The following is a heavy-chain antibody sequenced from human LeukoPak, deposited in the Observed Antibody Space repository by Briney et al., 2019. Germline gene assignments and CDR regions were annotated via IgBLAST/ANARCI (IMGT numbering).Heavy chain of an antibody. CDR1: GFTFSSYS. CDR3: ARSCSSTSCSDY. D-gene: IGHD2-2*01. Sequence: GGSLRLSCAASGFTFSSYSMNWVRQAPGKGLEWVSSISSSSSYIYYADSVKGRFTISRDNAKNSLYLQMNSLRAEDTAVYYCARSCSSTSCSDYWGQGTLVTASS. V-gene: IGHV3-21*01. J-gene: IGHJ4*02. CDR2: ISSSSSYI.